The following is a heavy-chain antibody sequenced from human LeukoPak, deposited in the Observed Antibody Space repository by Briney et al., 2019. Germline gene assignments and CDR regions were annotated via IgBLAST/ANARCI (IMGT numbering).Heavy chain of an antibody. V-gene: IGHV3-64D*09. D-gene: IGHD5-12*01. CDR3: VNFGNSGYDFH. Sequence: GGSLRLSCSASGFTFSTYSMHWVRQAPAKGLEYVSAVTSNGGRTYYADSVQGRFTISRDNSKNTLYLQMSGLRTEDTAVYYCVNFGNSGYDFHWGRGTLVIVSS. CDR2: VTSNGGRT. J-gene: IGHJ4*02. CDR1: GFTFSTYS.